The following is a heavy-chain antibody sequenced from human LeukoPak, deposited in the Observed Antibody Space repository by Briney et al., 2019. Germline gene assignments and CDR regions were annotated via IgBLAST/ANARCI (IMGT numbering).Heavy chain of an antibody. D-gene: IGHD1/OR15-1a*01. CDR3: ASPGTTHISHGAFDI. V-gene: IGHV1-45*02. J-gene: IGHJ3*02. CDR2: ITPFNGNT. Sequence: ASVKVSCKVSGSSLTELSMHWVRQAPGQALEWMGWITPFNGNTNYAQKFQDRVTITRDRSMSTAYMELSSLRSEDTAMYYCASPGTTHISHGAFDIWGQGTMVTVSS. CDR1: GSSLTELS.